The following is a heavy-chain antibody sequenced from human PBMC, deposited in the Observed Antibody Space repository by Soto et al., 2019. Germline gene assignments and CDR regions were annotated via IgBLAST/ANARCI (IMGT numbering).Heavy chain of an antibody. V-gene: IGHV4-39*01. CDR2: IYYSGST. CDR3: ARKPSMPGYFDL. Sequence: QLQLQESGPGLVKPSETLSLTCTVSGGSISSSSYYWGWIRQPPGKGLEWIGSIYYSGSTYYNPSIKSRVTISVDTSKNQFSLKLRSVTAADTAVYYSARKPSMPGYFDLWGQGTMLTV. CDR1: GGSISSSSYY. J-gene: IGHJ5*02. D-gene: IGHD2-2*01.